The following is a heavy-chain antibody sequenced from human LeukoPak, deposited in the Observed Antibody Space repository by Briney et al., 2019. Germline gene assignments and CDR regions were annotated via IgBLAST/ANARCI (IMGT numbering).Heavy chain of an antibody. V-gene: IGHV3-20*04. Sequence: PGGSLTLSCAASGCTFDDYGMRWLPRAPPEGLQWVSGINWHGGSTGYAGSVKGRFTISRDNAKNSLYLQMNSLRAEDTALYYCQVYSGDYFDYWGQGTMVTVSS. CDR2: INWHGGST. CDR3: QVYSGDYFDY. J-gene: IGHJ4*02. CDR1: GCTFDDYG. D-gene: IGHD1-26*01.